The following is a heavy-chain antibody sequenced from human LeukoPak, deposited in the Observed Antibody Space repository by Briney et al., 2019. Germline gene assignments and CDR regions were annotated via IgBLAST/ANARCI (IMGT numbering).Heavy chain of an antibody. CDR2: ISSSSGYI. V-gene: IGHV3-21*01. CDR1: GFTFSSYS. J-gene: IGHJ4*02. CDR3: ARDSLAAAGRFDY. Sequence: SGGSLRLSCAASGFTFSSYSMNWVRQAPGKGLEWVSSISSSSGYIYYADSVKGRFTISRDNAKNSLYLQMNSLRAEDTAVYYCARDSLAAAGRFDYWGQGTLVTVSS. D-gene: IGHD6-13*01.